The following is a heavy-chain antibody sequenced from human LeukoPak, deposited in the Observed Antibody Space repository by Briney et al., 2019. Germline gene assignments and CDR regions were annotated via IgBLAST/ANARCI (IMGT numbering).Heavy chain of an antibody. V-gene: IGHV3-23*01. J-gene: IGHJ6*02. CDR1: GFTFSISA. CDR3: AKDKSPGDYLAAEYDYYSFYGVDV. D-gene: IGHD4-17*01. Sequence: GGSLRLSCAASGFTFSISAVNWVRQAPGKGLEWISCISGSGRTTYYADSMRGRFTISRDNSKNTVYLQLNSLRAEDTAVYYCAKDKSPGDYLAAEYDYYSFYGVDVWAQGTTVTVSS. CDR2: ISGSGRTT.